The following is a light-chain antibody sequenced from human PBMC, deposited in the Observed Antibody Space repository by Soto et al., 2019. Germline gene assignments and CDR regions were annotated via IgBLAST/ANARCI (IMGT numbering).Light chain of an antibody. CDR2: DAS. CDR1: ESIGNY. V-gene: IGKV3-11*02. J-gene: IGKJ4*01. CDR3: QWRSDWPPRLT. Sequence: EVVLTQSPATLSLSPGERATLSCRASESIGNYLAWYQQKLGQAPKLLIYDASHRAIGIPARFSGDGSGRDFTHPISSLEPEDVVVYYCQWRSDWPPRLTFGGGTKVEIK.